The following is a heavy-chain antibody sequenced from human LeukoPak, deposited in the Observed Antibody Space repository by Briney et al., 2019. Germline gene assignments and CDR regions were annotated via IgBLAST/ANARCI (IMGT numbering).Heavy chain of an antibody. CDR3: SSSRRYYYDSSGYYAFDI. Sequence: SETLSLTCTVSGGSISSGDYYWSWIRQPPGKGLEWIGYIYYSGSTYYNPSLKSRVTISVDTSKNQFYLKLSSLPAADTAAYYCSSSRRYYYDSSGYYAFDIWGQGTMVTVSS. V-gene: IGHV4-30-4*08. D-gene: IGHD3-22*01. CDR2: IYYSGST. J-gene: IGHJ3*02. CDR1: GGSISSGDYY.